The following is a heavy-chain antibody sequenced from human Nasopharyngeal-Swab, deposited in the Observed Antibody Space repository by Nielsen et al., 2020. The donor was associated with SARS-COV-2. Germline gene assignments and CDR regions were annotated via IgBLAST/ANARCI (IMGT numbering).Heavy chain of an antibody. CDR3: ARVRREYCSSTSCYPGYYYYMDV. CDR2: LSAYNGNT. D-gene: IGHD2-2*01. V-gene: IGHV1-18*04. CDR1: GYTLTRYG. J-gene: IGHJ6*03. Sequence: GSAKAPCRGSGYTLTRYGISWVRQAPGQGIECLGSLSAYNGNTNYTQKLQGRVTMTTDTSTSTAYMELRSLRSDDTAVYYCARVRREYCSSTSCYPGYYYYMDVWGKGTTVTVSS.